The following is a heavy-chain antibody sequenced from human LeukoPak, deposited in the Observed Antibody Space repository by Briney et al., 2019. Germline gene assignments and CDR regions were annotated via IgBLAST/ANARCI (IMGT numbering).Heavy chain of an antibody. Sequence: SEALSLTCTVSGGSISSGGYYWSWIRQPPGKGLEWIGYIRYSGTTNYYPSLKSRVTISLDASKNQFSLTLRSMTAADTAVYYCARGAGWWDFWGQGALVTVSS. V-gene: IGHV4-61*08. D-gene: IGHD2-15*01. CDR3: ARGAGWWDF. J-gene: IGHJ4*02. CDR1: GGSISSGGYY. CDR2: IRYSGTT.